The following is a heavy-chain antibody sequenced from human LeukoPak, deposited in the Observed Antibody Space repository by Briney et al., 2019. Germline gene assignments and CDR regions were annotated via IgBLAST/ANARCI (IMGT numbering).Heavy chain of an antibody. CDR2: ISASGDTT. V-gene: IGHV3-23*01. D-gene: IGHD3-10*01. CDR1: GFTFSSHV. CDR3: AKESSGSYHPFFDY. J-gene: IGHJ4*02. Sequence: GGSPRLSCAASGFTFSSHVMSWVRQAPGKGLEWVSDISASGDTTYYADSVKGRFTISRDNSKNTLDLQMSSLRAEDTAVYYCAKESSGSYHPFFDYWGQGTLVTVSS.